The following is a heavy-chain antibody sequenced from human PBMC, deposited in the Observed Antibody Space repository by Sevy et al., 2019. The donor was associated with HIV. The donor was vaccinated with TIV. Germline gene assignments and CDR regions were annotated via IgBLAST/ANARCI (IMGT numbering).Heavy chain of an antibody. CDR3: VRHLTNYLYWYFDL. CDR2: LYCGGST. J-gene: IGHJ2*01. V-gene: IGHV4-39*01. D-gene: IGHD2-8*01. CDR1: GGSISGSTNY. Sequence: SETLSLTCTVSGGSISGSTNYWGWIRQSPGKGLEWIGSLYCGGSTYLNPSLKSRVTTSVDTSKNHFSLKLHSVTAADTAVYYCVRHLTNYLYWYFDLWGRGALVTVSS.